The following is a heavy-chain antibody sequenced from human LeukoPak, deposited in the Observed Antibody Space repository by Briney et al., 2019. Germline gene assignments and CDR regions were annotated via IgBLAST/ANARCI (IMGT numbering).Heavy chain of an antibody. CDR1: GGPIRSYY. J-gene: IGHJ4*02. CDR2: IYTSGST. CDR3: ARGGGLYYGSGSHEDY. Sequence: SETLSLTCTVSGGPIRSYYWSWLRQPAGKGLEWIGRIYTSGSTNYNPSLKSRVTMAVDTSKNQFSLKLSSVTAADTAVYYCARGGGLYYGSGSHEDYWGQGTLVTVSS. D-gene: IGHD3-10*01. V-gene: IGHV4-4*07.